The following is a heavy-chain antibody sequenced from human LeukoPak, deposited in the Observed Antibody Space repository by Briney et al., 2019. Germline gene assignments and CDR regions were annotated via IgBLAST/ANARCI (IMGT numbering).Heavy chain of an antibody. D-gene: IGHD6-13*01. CDR1: GGTFSSYS. Sequence: GASVKLSCKASGGTFSSYSISWVRQAPGKGLEWVGCISPSVGTVNYAQKFQGRVTITADKSTSTAYMELSSLRSEDTSVYYCARDLSSSTSRTRVHIAAAGIEFGYWGHGTLVTVSS. CDR2: ISPSVGTV. V-gene: IGHV1-69*06. J-gene: IGHJ4*01. CDR3: ARDLSSSTSRTRVHIAAAGIEFGY.